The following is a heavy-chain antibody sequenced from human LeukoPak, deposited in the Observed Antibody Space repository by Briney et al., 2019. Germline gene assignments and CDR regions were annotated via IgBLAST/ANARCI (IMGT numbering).Heavy chain of an antibody. Sequence: GGSLRLSCAASGFTFSTYGMHWVRQAPGKGLEWVAIIWYDGSNKYYADSVQGRFTISRDNFKNTLSFQMNSLRDEDTAVYYCARQSSWGPYNWFDPWGQGTLVTVSS. CDR2: IWYDGSNK. V-gene: IGHV3-33*01. CDR1: GFTFSTYG. D-gene: IGHD6-13*01. CDR3: ARQSSWGPYNWFDP. J-gene: IGHJ5*02.